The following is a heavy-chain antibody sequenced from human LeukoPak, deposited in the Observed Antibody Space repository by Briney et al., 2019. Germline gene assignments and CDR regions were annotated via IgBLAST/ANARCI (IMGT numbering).Heavy chain of an antibody. CDR2: IRYDGSNK. D-gene: IGHD6-19*01. V-gene: IGHV3-30*02. J-gene: IGHJ4*02. Sequence: PGRSLRLSCAASGFTFSSYGMHWVRQAPGKGLEGVAFIRYDGSNKYYADSVKGRFTISRDNSKNTLYLQMNSLRAEDTAVYYCATIAVAGTRWDYWGQGTLVTVSS. CDR3: ATIAVAGTRWDY. CDR1: GFTFSSYG.